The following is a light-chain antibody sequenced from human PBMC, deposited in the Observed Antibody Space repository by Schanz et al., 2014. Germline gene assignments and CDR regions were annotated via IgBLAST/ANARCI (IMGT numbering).Light chain of an antibody. J-gene: IGKJ3*01. CDR2: ATS. CDR3: QHYYTTPFT. CDR1: QSVSSY. V-gene: IGKV3-15*01. Sequence: EIVLTQSPATLSLSPGERATLSCRASQSVSSYLAWYQQKPGQAPRLLIYATSTRATGVPARFSSSGSGTEFTLTISSLQSEDVAVYYCQHYYTTPFTFGPGTKVEIK.